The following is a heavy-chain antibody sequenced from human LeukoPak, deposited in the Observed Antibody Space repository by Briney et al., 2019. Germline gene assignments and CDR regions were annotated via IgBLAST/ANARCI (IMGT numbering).Heavy chain of an antibody. J-gene: IGHJ5*02. CDR2: IYYSGST. Sequence: SGTLSLTCTVSGGSISSGGYYWSWIRQHPGKGLEWIGYIYYSGSTYYNPSLKSRVTISVDTSKNQFSLKLSSVTAADTAVYYCARGGYCSGGSCATGQWFDPWGQGTLVTVSS. CDR3: ARGGYCSGGSCATGQWFDP. D-gene: IGHD2-15*01. V-gene: IGHV4-31*03. CDR1: GGSISSGGYY.